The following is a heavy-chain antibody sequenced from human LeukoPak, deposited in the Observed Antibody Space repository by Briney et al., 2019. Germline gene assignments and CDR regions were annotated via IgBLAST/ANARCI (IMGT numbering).Heavy chain of an antibody. CDR3: ARDFDTSGYYLFDY. Sequence: ASVKVSCKASGYTFTSYVMHWVRQAPGQRLEWMGSINAGSGNTKYSQKFQGRVTITRDTSASTAYMELSSLRSEDTAVYYCARDFDTSGYYLFDYWGQGTLVTVSS. V-gene: IGHV1-3*01. CDR1: GYTFTSYV. D-gene: IGHD3-22*01. J-gene: IGHJ4*02. CDR2: INAGSGNT.